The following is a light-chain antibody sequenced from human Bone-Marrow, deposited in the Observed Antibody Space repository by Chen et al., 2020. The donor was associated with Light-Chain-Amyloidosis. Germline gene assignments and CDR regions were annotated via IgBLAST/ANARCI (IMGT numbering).Light chain of an antibody. CDR3: MQSKHLPYT. J-gene: IGKJ2*01. CDR1: QTLLHKNGKTY. CDR2: EVS. V-gene: IGKV2D-29*01. Sequence: DILITQTPLSMSVTPGQPASISCKSSQTLLHKNGKTYLYWYVQKSGQPTHLLMYEVSNRFSGVPLRFSGSGSGTDFTLEISRVEAEDAGIYFCMQSKHLPYTFGPGTRLEIK.